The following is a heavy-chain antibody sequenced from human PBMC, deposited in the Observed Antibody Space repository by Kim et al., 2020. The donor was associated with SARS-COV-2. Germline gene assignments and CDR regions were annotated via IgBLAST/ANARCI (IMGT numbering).Heavy chain of an antibody. CDR1: GGSISSGSYY. J-gene: IGHJ6*02. D-gene: IGHD3-16*01. Sequence: SETLSLTCTVSGGSISSGSYYWSWIRQPAGKGLEWIGRIYTSGSTNYNPSLKSRVTISVDRSKNQFSLKLSSVTAADTAVYYCARDSPVSIWGYGMDVWGQGTTVTAPS. CDR3: ARDSPVSIWGYGMDV. CDR2: IYTSGST. V-gene: IGHV4-61*02.